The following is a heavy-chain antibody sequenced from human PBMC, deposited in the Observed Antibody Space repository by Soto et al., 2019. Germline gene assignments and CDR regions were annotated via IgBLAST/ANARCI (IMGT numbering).Heavy chain of an antibody. V-gene: IGHV1-3*04. Sequence: GALVKVSCKASGYTFTNYAMHWMRQAPGQRLEWMGWINTGNGNTKYSQKFQGRVTITRDTSASTAYVELSSLRTEDTAVYYCARDDSGFSGSHYIDYFNYWGQGALVTVSS. CDR1: GYTFTNYA. J-gene: IGHJ4*02. CDR2: INTGNGNT. CDR3: ARDDSGFSGSHYIDYFNY. D-gene: IGHD1-26*01.